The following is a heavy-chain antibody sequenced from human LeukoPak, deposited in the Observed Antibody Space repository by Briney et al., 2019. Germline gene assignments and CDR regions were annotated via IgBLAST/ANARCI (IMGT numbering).Heavy chain of an antibody. CDR2: ISSSSSTI. D-gene: IGHD6-19*01. Sequence: GGSLRLSCAASGFTFSSYSMNWVRQAPGKGLEWVSYISSSSSTIYYADSVKGRFTISRDNSKNTLYLQMNSLRAEDTAVYYCAKYQGIAVEGALFDYWGQGTLVTVSS. J-gene: IGHJ4*02. V-gene: IGHV3-48*01. CDR3: AKYQGIAVEGALFDY. CDR1: GFTFSSYS.